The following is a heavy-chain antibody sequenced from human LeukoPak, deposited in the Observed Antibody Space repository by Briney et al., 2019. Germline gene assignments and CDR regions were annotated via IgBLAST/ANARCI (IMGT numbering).Heavy chain of an antibody. Sequence: GGSLRLSCAASGFTFSSYGMHWVRQAPGKGLEWVANINEDGSDKYYVDSVKGRFTISRDNVKNSLYLQMNSLRAEDTAVYYCARVGYCSGGSCYRKLNFDYWGQGTLVTVSS. D-gene: IGHD2-15*01. V-gene: IGHV3-7*03. J-gene: IGHJ4*02. CDR1: GFTFSSYG. CDR3: ARVGYCSGGSCYRKLNFDY. CDR2: INEDGSDK.